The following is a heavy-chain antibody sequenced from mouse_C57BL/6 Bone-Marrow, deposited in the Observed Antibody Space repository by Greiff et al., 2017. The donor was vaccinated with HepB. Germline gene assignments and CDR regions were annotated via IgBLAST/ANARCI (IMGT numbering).Heavy chain of an antibody. CDR3: ARDCGLLRYPDV. Sequence: QVQLQQSGAELVRPGTSVKLSCKASGYTFTSYWMHWVKQRPGQGLEWIGVIDPSDSYTNYNQKFKGKATLTVDTSSSTAYMQLSSLTSEDSAVYYCARDCGLLRYPDVWGTGTTVTVSS. D-gene: IGHD1-1*01. V-gene: IGHV1-59*01. J-gene: IGHJ1*03. CDR1: GYTFTSYW. CDR2: IDPSDSYT.